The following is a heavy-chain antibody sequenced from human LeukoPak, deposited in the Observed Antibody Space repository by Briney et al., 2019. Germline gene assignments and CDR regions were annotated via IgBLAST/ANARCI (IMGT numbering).Heavy chain of an antibody. D-gene: IGHD3-9*01. CDR1: GYSFTSYW. J-gene: IGHJ3*02. Sequence: GESLKISCKGSGYSFTSYWIGWVRQMPGKGLKWMGIIYPGDSDTRYSPSFQGQVTLSADKSISTAYLQWSSLKASDTAMYYCARQGYDILTGYLYDRNAFDIWGQGTMVTVSS. V-gene: IGHV5-51*01. CDR3: ARQGYDILTGYLYDRNAFDI. CDR2: IYPGDSDT.